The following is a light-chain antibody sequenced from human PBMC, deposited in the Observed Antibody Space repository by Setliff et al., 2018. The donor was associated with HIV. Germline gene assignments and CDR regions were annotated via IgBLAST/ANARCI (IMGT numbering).Light chain of an antibody. CDR2: DVI. CDR1: SSDVGGYYS. J-gene: IGLJ1*01. V-gene: IGLV2-14*03. Sequence: LTQPASVSGSPGQSITISCTGISSDVGGYYSVSWYQQHPCKAPKLMIYDVINRPSGVSNRFSCSRSGNTASLTISGLQVEDEADYYCSSYTTSSTLYVFGPGTKVTVL. CDR3: SSYTTSSTLYV.